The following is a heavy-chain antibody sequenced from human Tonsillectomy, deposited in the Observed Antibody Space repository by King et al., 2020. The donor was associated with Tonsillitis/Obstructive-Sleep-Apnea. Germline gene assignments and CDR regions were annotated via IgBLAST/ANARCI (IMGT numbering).Heavy chain of an antibody. V-gene: IGHV3-23*04. J-gene: IGHJ4*02. Sequence: EVQLVESVGGLVQPGESLRLSCAASGFTFSSYVMSWVRQTPGKGLEWVSAISVSGGTTANADSVKGRFTISRVNSRNSLYLQMNSLGAEDAAVYYCARDDGGTVVTSFDRWGQGTLVTVSS. D-gene: IGHD4-23*01. CDR2: ISVSGGTT. CDR1: GFTFSSYV. CDR3: ARDDGGTVVTSFDR.